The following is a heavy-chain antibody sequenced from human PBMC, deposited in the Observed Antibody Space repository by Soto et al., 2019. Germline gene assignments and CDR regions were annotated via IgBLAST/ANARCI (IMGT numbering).Heavy chain of an antibody. Sequence: TGGSLRLSCAASGLSFSDYYMSWIRQAPGKGLEWIAYITSSSSTIYYADSVKGRFTISRNDAKNSLYLQLDSLRAADTAVYYCARDQLGGNWFDPWGQGTLVTVSS. CDR1: GLSFSDYY. D-gene: IGHD3-10*01. CDR3: ARDQLGGNWFDP. V-gene: IGHV3-11*01. J-gene: IGHJ5*02. CDR2: ITSSSSTI.